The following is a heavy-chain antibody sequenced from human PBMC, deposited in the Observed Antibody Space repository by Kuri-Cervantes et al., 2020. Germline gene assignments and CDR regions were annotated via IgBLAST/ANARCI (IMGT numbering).Heavy chain of an antibody. CDR2: INPSGGST. J-gene: IGHJ5*02. V-gene: IGHV1-46*01. CDR1: GYTFTSYA. CDR3: ARAPGRYSSSAGSPHGGWFDP. D-gene: IGHD6-6*01. Sequence: ASVKVSCKASGYTFTSYAMHWVRQAPGQRLEWMGIINPSGGSTSYAQKFQGRVTITADESTSTAYMELSSLRSEDTAVYYCARAPGRYSSSAGSPHGGWFDPWGQGTLVTVSS.